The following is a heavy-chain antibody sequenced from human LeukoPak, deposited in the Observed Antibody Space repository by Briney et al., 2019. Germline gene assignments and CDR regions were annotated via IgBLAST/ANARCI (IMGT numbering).Heavy chain of an antibody. Sequence: PGGSLRLSCAGSGFTFRSYWMNWVRQPPGKGLEWVANIKQDGTEKYYLDSVKDRFTVSRDNTEKSVYLQIDSLRADDTAVYFCARGYSVGHYYMDVWGKGTTVTVSS. V-gene: IGHV3-7*01. CDR1: GFTFRSYW. CDR3: ARGYSVGHYYMDV. D-gene: IGHD1-26*01. CDR2: IKQDGTEK. J-gene: IGHJ6*03.